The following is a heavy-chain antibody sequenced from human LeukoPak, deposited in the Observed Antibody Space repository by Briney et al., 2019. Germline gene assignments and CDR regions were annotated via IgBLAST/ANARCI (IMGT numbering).Heavy chain of an antibody. CDR1: GGTFSSYA. D-gene: IGHD3-3*01. CDR3: VRVKDYDFWSGYSGYFDY. CDR2: IIPIFGTA. J-gene: IGHJ4*02. V-gene: IGHV1-69*13. Sequence: ASVKVSCKASGGTFSSYAISWVRQAPGQGLEWMGGIIPIFGTANYAQKFQGRVTITADESTSTAYMELSSLRSEDTAVYYCVRVKDYDFWSGYSGYFDYWGQGTLVTVSS.